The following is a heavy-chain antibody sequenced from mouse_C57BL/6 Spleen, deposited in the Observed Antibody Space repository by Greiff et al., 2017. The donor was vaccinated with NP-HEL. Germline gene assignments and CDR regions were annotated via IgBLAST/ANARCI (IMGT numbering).Heavy chain of an antibody. V-gene: IGHV1-18*01. CDR2: INPNNGGT. J-gene: IGHJ1*03. CDR3: ARDYGSSYPRYFDV. D-gene: IGHD1-1*01. Sequence: VQLKESGPELVKPGASVKIPCKASGYTFTDYNMDWVKQSHGKSLEWIGDINPNNGGTIYNQKFKGKATLTVDKSSSTAYMELRSLTSEDTAVYYCARDYGSSYPRYFDVWGTGTTVTVSS. CDR1: GYTFTDYN.